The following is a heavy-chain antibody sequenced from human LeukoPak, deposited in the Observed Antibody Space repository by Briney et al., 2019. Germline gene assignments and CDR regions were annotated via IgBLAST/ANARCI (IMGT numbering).Heavy chain of an antibody. D-gene: IGHD2-8*01. Sequence: GGSLRLSCAASGFTFSNSAMSWVRQAPGKGLEYVSGITNTGGSTYYTDSVKGRFTISRDNSKKTLHLQMNSLRAEDTAVYYCAKDLGVAVWGQGTLVTASS. J-gene: IGHJ4*02. V-gene: IGHV3-23*01. CDR2: ITNTGGST. CDR1: GFTFSNSA. CDR3: AKDLGVAV.